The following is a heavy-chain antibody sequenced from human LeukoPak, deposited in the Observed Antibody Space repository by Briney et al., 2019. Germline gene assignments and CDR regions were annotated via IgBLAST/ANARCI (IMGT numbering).Heavy chain of an antibody. D-gene: IGHD6-6*01. CDR2: ISFDGSNK. CDR3: ARDHGRGSSSFYSWGGGTYYFDY. CDR1: GFTFINYG. V-gene: IGHV3-30*19. Sequence: GGSLRLSCAASGFTFINYGMHWVRQAPGKGLEWVAVISFDGSNKYYADSVKGRFTISRDNSRNTLYLQMNSPRAEDTAVYYCARDHGRGSSSFYSWGGGTYYFDYWAREPWSPSPQ. J-gene: IGHJ4*02.